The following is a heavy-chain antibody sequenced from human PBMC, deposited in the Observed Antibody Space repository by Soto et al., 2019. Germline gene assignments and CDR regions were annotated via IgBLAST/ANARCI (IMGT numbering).Heavy chain of an antibody. CDR3: ARHRRGKGWGPEYFED. CDR1: SGPISSSSYY. V-gene: IGHV4-39*01. Sequence: QLQLQESGPGLVKPSDTLSLTCTVSSGPISSSSYYWGWIRQPPGKGLEWIGSLYYSGNTYSNPSLISRVAMSIDTSKNQVSLKLSSVSAADTALYYCARHRRGKGWGPEYFEDWGQGTLVTVSS. CDR2: LYYSGNT. D-gene: IGHD3-16*01. J-gene: IGHJ1*01.